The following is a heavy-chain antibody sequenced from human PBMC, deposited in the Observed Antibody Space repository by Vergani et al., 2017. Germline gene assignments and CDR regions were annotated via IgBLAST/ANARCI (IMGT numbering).Heavy chain of an antibody. CDR2: ISSSSSYI. CDR3: AGGGTGYVY. D-gene: IGHD5-12*01. V-gene: IGHV3-21*01. J-gene: IGHJ4*02. CDR1: GFTFSSYS. Sequence: EVPLVESGGGLVKPGGTLRLSCAASGFTFSSYSMNWVRQAPGKGLEWVASISSSSSYIYYAESVKGRFTSSRDNAKNSLYLQMNSLRAEDTAVYYCAGGGTGYVYWGQGTLVTVSS.